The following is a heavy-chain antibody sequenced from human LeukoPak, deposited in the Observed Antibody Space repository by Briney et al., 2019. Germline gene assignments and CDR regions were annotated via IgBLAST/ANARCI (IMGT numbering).Heavy chain of an antibody. Sequence: SETLSLTCTVSGGSVSSYYWSWIRRPPGRGLEWIAYLSHSGSSDSNPSLTSRVTTLVDTFKNQFSLKLTSVTAADTAVYYCARARYANAWYAFDIWGHGTMVTVSS. CDR1: GGSVSSYY. CDR3: ARARYANAWYAFDI. J-gene: IGHJ3*02. V-gene: IGHV4-59*02. D-gene: IGHD2-2*01. CDR2: LSHSGSS.